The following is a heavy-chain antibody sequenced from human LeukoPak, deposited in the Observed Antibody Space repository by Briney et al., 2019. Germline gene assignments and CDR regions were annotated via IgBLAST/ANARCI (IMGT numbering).Heavy chain of an antibody. J-gene: IGHJ4*02. V-gene: IGHV3-23*01. CDR1: GFTFSRHA. Sequence: PGGSLRLSCVASGFTFSRHAMSWVRQAPGKGLEWVSTISGTGVRTFHADSVMGRFTISRDNSKNTLYLQMNSLRAEDPAVYYCAKGGDSSGYSATGDFWGQGTLVTVSS. D-gene: IGHD3-22*01. CDR3: AKGGDSSGYSATGDF. CDR2: ISGTGVRT.